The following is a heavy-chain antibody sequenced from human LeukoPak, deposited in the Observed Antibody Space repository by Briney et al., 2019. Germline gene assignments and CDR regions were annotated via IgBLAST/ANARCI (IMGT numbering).Heavy chain of an antibody. Sequence: PSETLSLTCTVSGGSISSSSYYWGWIRQPAGKGLEWIGRIYASGSTNYNPSLKSRVTISVDTSKNQFSLKLSSVTAADTAVYYCARGTVLAAAGTGWFDPWGQGTLVTVSS. J-gene: IGHJ5*02. CDR1: GGSISSSSYY. D-gene: IGHD6-13*01. CDR3: ARGTVLAAAGTGWFDP. CDR2: IYASGST. V-gene: IGHV4-61*02.